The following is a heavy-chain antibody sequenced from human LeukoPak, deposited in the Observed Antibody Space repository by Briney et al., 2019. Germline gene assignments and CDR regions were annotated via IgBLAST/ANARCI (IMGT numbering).Heavy chain of an antibody. V-gene: IGHV3-7*01. J-gene: IGHJ4*02. CDR3: ARDRGWRTSGYYLYHFDY. CDR1: GFTFTDYF. CDR2: IKHNGGEK. D-gene: IGHD3-22*01. Sequence: GGSLRLSCVASGFTFTDYFTSWVRQAPGKGLEWVASIKHNGGEKYYVDSVKGRFTISRDNAKNSLYLEMSSLRVEDTAVYYCARDRGWRTSGYYLYHFDYWGQGTLVTFAS.